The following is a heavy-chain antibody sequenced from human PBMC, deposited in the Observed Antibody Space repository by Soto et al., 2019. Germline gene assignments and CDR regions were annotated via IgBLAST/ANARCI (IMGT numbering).Heavy chain of an antibody. CDR3: ATLPPRIVVTLLPIPT. CDR2: IYNSENA. J-gene: IGHJ5*02. D-gene: IGHD2-21*01. CDR1: GGPFSRGGYY. V-gene: IGHV4-61*08. Sequence: PSETLSLTCTVSGGPFSRGGYYWSWIRQHPGRGLEWIGYIYNSENANYNPSLKSRATISLDTSNNQFSLRLRSVTAADTAVYYCATLPPRIVVTLLPIPTWGQGIQVTVSS.